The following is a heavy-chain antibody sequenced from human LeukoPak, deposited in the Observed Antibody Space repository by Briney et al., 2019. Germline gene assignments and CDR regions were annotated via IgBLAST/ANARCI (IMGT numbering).Heavy chain of an antibody. CDR1: GFTFSSYA. CDR3: ARDYGADAFDI. D-gene: IGHD4-17*01. J-gene: IGHJ3*02. V-gene: IGHV3-30-3*01. CDR2: MSYDGSNK. Sequence: GGSLRLSCAAPGFTFSSYAMHWVRQAPGKGLEWVAVMSYDGSNKYYADSVKGRFTISRDNSKNALYLQMNSLRAEDTAVYYCARDYGADAFDIWGQGTMVTVSS.